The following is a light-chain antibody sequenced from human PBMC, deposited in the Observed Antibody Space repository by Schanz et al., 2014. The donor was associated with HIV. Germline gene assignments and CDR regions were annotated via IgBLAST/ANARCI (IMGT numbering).Light chain of an antibody. Sequence: EIVLTQSPGTLSLSPGERATLSCRASQSVSSSYFAWYQQKPGQAPRLLIYGASSRATGIPDRFSGSGSGTEFTLTISSLLSEDFAIYYCQQFNNWPPEGTFGQGTKVELK. CDR2: GAS. J-gene: IGKJ1*01. CDR3: QQFNNWPPEGT. V-gene: IGKV3-20*01. CDR1: QSVSSSY.